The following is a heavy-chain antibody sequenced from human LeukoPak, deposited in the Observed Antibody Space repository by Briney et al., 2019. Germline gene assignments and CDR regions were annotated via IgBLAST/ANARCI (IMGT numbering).Heavy chain of an antibody. CDR3: AKDQFALVCCSGSSCGYVGMDV. V-gene: IGHV3-30*18. CDR2: ISYSGSNK. J-gene: IGHJ6*02. Sequence: GGTLRLSCAASGFTFSSYYMHWVRQPPGKGLEWMAVISYSGSNKYYADSEKGRFTISRDNTKNTLYLQMNSMRAEDTVVYYCAKDQFALVCCSGSSCGYVGMDVWGQGTMVTVSS. D-gene: IGHD2-2*01. CDR1: GFTFSSYY.